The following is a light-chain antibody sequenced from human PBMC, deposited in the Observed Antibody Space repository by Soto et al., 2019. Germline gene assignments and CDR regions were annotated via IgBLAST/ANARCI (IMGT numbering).Light chain of an antibody. CDR1: SSDVGGYKY. CDR3: SSYTTSSPDV. J-gene: IGLJ1*01. Sequence: QSALTQPASVSGSPGQSIAISCTGTSSDVGGYKYVSWYQQHPGKAPKLLIYDVTNRPSGVSDRFSGSKSGNTASLTISGLQSEDEADYYCSSYTTSSPDVFGTGTKVTVL. V-gene: IGLV2-14*01. CDR2: DVT.